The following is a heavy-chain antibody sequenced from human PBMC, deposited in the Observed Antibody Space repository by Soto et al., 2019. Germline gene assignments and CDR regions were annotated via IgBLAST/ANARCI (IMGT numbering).Heavy chain of an antibody. CDR1: GYSFSNSG. J-gene: IGHJ5*02. CDR2: ISTYNGNT. V-gene: IGHV1-18*01. Sequence: ASVKVSCKASGYSFSNSGFSWLRQAPGQGGEWMGWISTYNGNTNYTQKFQGRLSMTRDTSSTTAFMELTTLRSDDTAVYYCARDEYNNGPNGLNPWGQGTLVTVSS. CDR3: ARDEYNNGPNGLNP. D-gene: IGHD2-8*01.